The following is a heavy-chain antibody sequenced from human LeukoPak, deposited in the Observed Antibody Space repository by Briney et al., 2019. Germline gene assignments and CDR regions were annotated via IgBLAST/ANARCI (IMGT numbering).Heavy chain of an antibody. D-gene: IGHD3-3*01. CDR3: ARDRGSVLRFLEWLLGPDY. Sequence: PGGSLRLSCAASGFTFSSYRMNWVRQAPGKGLEWVSCISSNSSNINYADSVKGRFTISRDNAKNSLYLQMSSLRAEDTAVYYCARDRGSVLRFLEWLLGPDYWGQGTLVTVSS. V-gene: IGHV3-21*01. J-gene: IGHJ4*02. CDR1: GFTFSSYR. CDR2: ISSNSSNI.